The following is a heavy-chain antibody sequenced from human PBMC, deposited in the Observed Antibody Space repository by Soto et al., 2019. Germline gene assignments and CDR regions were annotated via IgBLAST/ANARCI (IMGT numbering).Heavy chain of an antibody. CDR3: ARHPSGEQWLRYYFDH. CDR1: GYSFTSYW. D-gene: IGHD6-19*01. V-gene: IGHV5-10-1*01. J-gene: IGHJ4*02. CDR2: IDPSDSYT. Sequence: GESLKISCKGSGYSFTSYWISWVRQMPGKGLEWMGRIDPSDSYTNYSPSFQGHVTISADKSISTAYLQWSSLKASDTAMYYCARHPSGEQWLRYYFDHWGQGTLVTVSS.